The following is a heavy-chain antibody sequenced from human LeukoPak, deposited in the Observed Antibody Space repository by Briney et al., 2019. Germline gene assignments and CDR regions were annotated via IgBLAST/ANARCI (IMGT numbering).Heavy chain of an antibody. V-gene: IGHV4-39*01. CDR1: GGSISSSSYY. D-gene: IGHD3-22*01. CDR3: ARHRGPIVVDPFDY. Sequence: PSETLSLTCTVSGGSISSSSYYWGWIRQPPGKGLEWIGSIYYSGSTYYSPSLKSRVTISVDTSKNQLSLKLSSVTAADTAVYNCARHRGPIVVDPFDYWGQGTLVTVSS. J-gene: IGHJ4*02. CDR2: IYYSGST.